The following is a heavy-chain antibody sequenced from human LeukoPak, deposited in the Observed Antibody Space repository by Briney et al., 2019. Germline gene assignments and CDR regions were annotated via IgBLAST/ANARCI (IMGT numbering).Heavy chain of an antibody. CDR3: ARGFGRERNI. Sequence: PSETLSLTCTVSGGSISGYYWSWIRQPPGKGLEWVGYIYYSGSTNYNPSLKSRVTISVDTSKNQFSLKLSSVTAADTAVYYCARGFGRERNIWGQGTMVTVSS. CDR1: GGSISGYY. J-gene: IGHJ3*02. D-gene: IGHD1-26*01. CDR2: IYYSGST. V-gene: IGHV4-59*01.